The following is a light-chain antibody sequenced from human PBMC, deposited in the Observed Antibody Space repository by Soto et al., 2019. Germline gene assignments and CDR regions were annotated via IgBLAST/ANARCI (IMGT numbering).Light chain of an antibody. CDR2: GAS. V-gene: IGKV3-15*01. CDR1: KSISSN. Sequence: EIVMTQSPATLSVSPGERATLSCRAGKSISSNLAWYQLKPGQAPRLLIYGASTRATGIPAGFSGSGSGTEFTLTITSLQSEDFAVYFCQQYNDGLTFGGGTKVEIK. CDR3: QQYNDGLT. J-gene: IGKJ4*01.